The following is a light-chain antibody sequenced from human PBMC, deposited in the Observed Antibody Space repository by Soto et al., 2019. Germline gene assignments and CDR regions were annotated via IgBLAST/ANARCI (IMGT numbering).Light chain of an antibody. CDR3: QQYGGSPRT. CDR2: GAS. J-gene: IGKJ1*01. V-gene: IGKV3-20*01. Sequence: EIVLTQSPGTLSLSPGEGATLSCRASQSVSSSLAWYQQKRGQAPRLLIHGASSRATGIPDRFSGSGSGTDFTLTISRLEPEDFAVYDCQQYGGSPRTFGKGTKVEVK. CDR1: QSVSSS.